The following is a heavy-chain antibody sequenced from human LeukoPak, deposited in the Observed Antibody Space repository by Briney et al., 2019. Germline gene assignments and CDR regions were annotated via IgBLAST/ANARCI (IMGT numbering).Heavy chain of an antibody. CDR3: ARERSGWFFST. J-gene: IGHJ5*02. Sequence: AAVKVSCKSAGYSFTSYGITWVRQAPGQGLEWMGWIHPYNGNTTYAQKLQGSVTMTTDTSTSTAYMDLRSLRSADAAVYYCARERSGWFFSTWGQGNLVTVSS. CDR2: IHPYNGNT. V-gene: IGHV1-18*01. CDR1: GYSFTSYG. D-gene: IGHD6-19*01.